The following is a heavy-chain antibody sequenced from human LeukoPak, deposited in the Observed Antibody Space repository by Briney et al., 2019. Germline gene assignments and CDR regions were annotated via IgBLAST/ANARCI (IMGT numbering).Heavy chain of an antibody. CDR1: GLTVSSNY. Sequence: GGSLRLSCAASGLTVSSNYMSWVRQAPGKGLEWVSVIYSGGSTYYADSVKGRFTISRDNSKNTLYLQMNSLRPEDTAVYYCARDLPPAPWNGMDVWGQGTTVSVSS. V-gene: IGHV3-53*01. D-gene: IGHD2-2*01. CDR2: IYSGGST. J-gene: IGHJ6*02. CDR3: ARDLPPAPWNGMDV.